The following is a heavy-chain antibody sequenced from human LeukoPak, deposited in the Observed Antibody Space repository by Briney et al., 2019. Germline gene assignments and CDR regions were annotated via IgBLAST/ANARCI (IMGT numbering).Heavy chain of an antibody. D-gene: IGHD2-15*01. Sequence: ASVKVSCKASGGTFSSYAISWVRQAPGQGLEWMGWISAHNGNTDYAQKFQGRVTMTTDTSTSTAYMELRSLRSDDRAVYYCARERYCSGGSCYSGALDTWGQGTMVTVSS. J-gene: IGHJ3*02. CDR2: ISAHNGNT. CDR1: GGTFSSYA. V-gene: IGHV1-18*01. CDR3: ARERYCSGGSCYSGALDT.